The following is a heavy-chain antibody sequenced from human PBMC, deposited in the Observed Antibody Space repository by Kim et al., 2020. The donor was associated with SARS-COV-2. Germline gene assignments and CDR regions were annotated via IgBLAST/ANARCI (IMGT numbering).Heavy chain of an antibody. J-gene: IGHJ6*02. Sequence: CNPSHKGRVTITVDTSKNRFCLKQSTVAAADTAVYYCARGRYYYYGMDVWGQGTTVTVSS. V-gene: IGHV4-34*01. CDR3: ARGRYYYYGMDV.